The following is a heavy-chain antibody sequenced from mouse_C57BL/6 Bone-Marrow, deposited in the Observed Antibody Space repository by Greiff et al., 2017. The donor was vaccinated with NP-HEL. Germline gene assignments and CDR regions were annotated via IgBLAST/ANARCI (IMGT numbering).Heavy chain of an antibody. CDR3: AKNKDDGYYVFAY. J-gene: IGHJ3*01. CDR2: IWRGGST. D-gene: IGHD2-3*01. Sequence: VQLVESGPGLVQPSQSLSITCTVSGFSLTSYGVHWVRQSPGKGLEWLGVIWRGGSTDYNAAFMSRLSITKDNSKSQVFFKMNSLQADDTAIYYCAKNKDDGYYVFAYWGQGTLVTVSA. CDR1: GFSLTSYG. V-gene: IGHV2-5*01.